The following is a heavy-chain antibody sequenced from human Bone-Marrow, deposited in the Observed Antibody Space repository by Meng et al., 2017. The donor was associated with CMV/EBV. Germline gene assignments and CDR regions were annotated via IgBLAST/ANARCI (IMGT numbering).Heavy chain of an antibody. CDR1: GYTFSYYD. D-gene: IGHD2/OR15-2a*01. CDR2: MNPNRGNT. V-gene: IGHV1-8*01. CDR3: ARGQVQCSTINCHDYRFSGMDV. J-gene: IGHJ6*02. Sequence: ASVKVSCKASGYTFSYYDIIWVRQASGQGLEWVGWMNPNRGNTAYAQKFQGRVTMTRDTSTSIAYMELSSLRSGDTAVYYCARGQVQCSTINCHDYRFSGMDVWVQGPTVTVPS.